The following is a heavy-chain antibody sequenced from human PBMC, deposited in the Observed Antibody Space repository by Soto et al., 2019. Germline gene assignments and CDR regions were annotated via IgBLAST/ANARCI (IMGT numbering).Heavy chain of an antibody. V-gene: IGHV4-38-2*02. CDR3: ARDSSSSWSPLDY. J-gene: IGHJ4*02. D-gene: IGHD6-13*01. Sequence: SETLSLTCTVSGYSISSGYYWGWIRQPPGKGLEWIGSIYHSGSTYYNPSLKSRVTISVDTSKNQFSLKLSSVTAADTAVYYCARDSSSSWSPLDYWGQGTLVTVSS. CDR1: GYSISSGYY. CDR2: IYHSGST.